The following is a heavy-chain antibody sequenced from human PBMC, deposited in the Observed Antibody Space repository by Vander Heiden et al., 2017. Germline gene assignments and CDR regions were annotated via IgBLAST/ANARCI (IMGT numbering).Heavy chain of an antibody. CDR2: ISWNSGSI. Sequence: EVQLVESGGGLVQPGRSLRLSCAASGFTFDDYAMHWVRQAPGKGLEWVSGISWNSGSIGYADSVKGRFTISRDNAKNSLYLQMNSLRAEDTALYYCAKDRIGFGELFIFDYWGQGTLVTVSS. CDR3: AKDRIGFGELFIFDY. V-gene: IGHV3-9*01. CDR1: GFTFDDYA. D-gene: IGHD3-10*01. J-gene: IGHJ4*02.